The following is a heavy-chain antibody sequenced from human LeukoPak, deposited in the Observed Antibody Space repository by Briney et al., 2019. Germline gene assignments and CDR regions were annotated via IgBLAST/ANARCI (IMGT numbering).Heavy chain of an antibody. CDR2: MNPNSGST. V-gene: IGHV1-8*01. D-gene: IGHD4-17*01. J-gene: IGHJ3*02. CDR1: GYTFTSYD. CDR3: ARNDYGGHDAFDI. Sequence: GASVKVSCKASGYTFTSYDINWVRQAAGHGLEWVGWMNPNSGSTGYAPRFQGRVTMTRSTSINTAYMELSSLRSEDTAIYYCARNDYGGHDAFDIWGQGTMVIVSS.